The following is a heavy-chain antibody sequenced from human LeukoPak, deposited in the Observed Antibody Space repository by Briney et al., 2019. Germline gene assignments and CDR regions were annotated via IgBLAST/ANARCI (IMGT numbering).Heavy chain of an antibody. CDR2: IRYDGSNK. CDR1: GFTFSSYG. Sequence: GGSLRLSCAASGFTFSSYGVHWVRQAPGKGLEWMAFIRYDGSNKYYADSVKGRFTISRDNSKNTLYLQMNSLRAEHTAVYYCAKDPPLNLSSWPDYWGQGTLVTVSS. D-gene: IGHD6-13*01. J-gene: IGHJ4*02. CDR3: AKDPPLNLSSWPDY. V-gene: IGHV3-30*02.